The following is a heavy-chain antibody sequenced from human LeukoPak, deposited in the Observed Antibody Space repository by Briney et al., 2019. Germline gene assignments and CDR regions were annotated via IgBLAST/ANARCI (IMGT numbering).Heavy chain of an antibody. CDR1: GYTFTSYY. Sequence: ASVKVPCKASGYTFTSYYMHWVRQAPGQGLEWMGIINPSGGSTSYAQKFQGRVTMTRDMSTSTVYMELSSLRSEDTAVYYCARASYYYDSSGYYTYWFDPWGQGTLSPSPQ. D-gene: IGHD3-22*01. CDR3: ARASYYYDSSGYYTYWFDP. V-gene: IGHV1-46*01. J-gene: IGHJ5*02. CDR2: INPSGGST.